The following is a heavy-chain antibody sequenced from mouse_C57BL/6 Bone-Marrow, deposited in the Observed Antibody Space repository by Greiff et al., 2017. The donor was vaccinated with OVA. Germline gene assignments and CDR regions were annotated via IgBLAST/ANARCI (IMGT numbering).Heavy chain of an antibody. V-gene: IGHV1-12*01. CDR3: ARSLTGTDY. CDR2: IYPGNGDT. CDR1: GYTFTSYN. Sequence: QVQLKESGAELVRPGASVKMSCKASGYTFTSYNMHWVKQTPRQGLEWIGAIYPGNGDTSYNQKFKGKATLTADKSSSTAYMQLSSLTYEDSAVYYCARSLTGTDYWGQGTTLTVSS. D-gene: IGHD4-1*01. J-gene: IGHJ2*01.